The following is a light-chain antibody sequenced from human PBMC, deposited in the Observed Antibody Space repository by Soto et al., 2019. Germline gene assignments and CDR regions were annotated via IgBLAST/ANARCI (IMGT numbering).Light chain of an antibody. CDR2: DAF. V-gene: IGKV1-33*01. CDR1: QDINSY. Sequence: DIQMTQSPSSLSASVGDRVTITCQASQDINSYLAWYQQKPGKAPKFLIFDAFNLETGVPSRFSGSGSGTDFTFTINDLQSEDFAVYYCQQYERWPPLTFGGGIKVEIK. J-gene: IGKJ4*01. CDR3: QQYERWPPLT.